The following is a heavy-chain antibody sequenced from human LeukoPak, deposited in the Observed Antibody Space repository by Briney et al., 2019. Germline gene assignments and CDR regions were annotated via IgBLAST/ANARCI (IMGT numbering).Heavy chain of an antibody. CDR3: AKDIERCSGGSCYYAFDI. J-gene: IGHJ3*02. CDR2: ISWNSDSK. Sequence: GGSLRLSCAASGFNFDDYAIHWVRQAPGKGLEWVSGISWNSDSKHYADSVKGRFTISRDNAKNSLFLQMNSLRPEDTAVYYCAKDIERCSGGSCYYAFDIWGQGTMVTVSS. D-gene: IGHD2-15*01. CDR1: GFNFDDYA. V-gene: IGHV3-9*01.